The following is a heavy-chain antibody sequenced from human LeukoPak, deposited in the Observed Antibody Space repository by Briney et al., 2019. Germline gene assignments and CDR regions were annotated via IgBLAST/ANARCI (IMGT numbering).Heavy chain of an antibody. J-gene: IGHJ4*02. Sequence: GGSLRLSCAASGFTFSSYAMSWVRQAPGKGLEWVSAISGSGGSTYYADSVKGRFTISRDNSKNTLYPQMNSLRAEDTAVYYCAKAHCSSTSCSTDYWGQGTLVTVSS. V-gene: IGHV3-23*01. CDR2: ISGSGGST. D-gene: IGHD2-2*01. CDR3: AKAHCSSTSCSTDY. CDR1: GFTFSSYA.